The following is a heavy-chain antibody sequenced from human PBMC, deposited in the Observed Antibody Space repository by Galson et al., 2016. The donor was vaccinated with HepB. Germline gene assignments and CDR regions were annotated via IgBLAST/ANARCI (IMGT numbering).Heavy chain of an antibody. CDR1: GFSFSNYA. CDR3: AKVSNGYSDYRRSYYYYYMGV. J-gene: IGHJ6*03. V-gene: IGHV3-23*01. Sequence: SLRLSCAASGFSFSNYAMNWVRQAPGKGLEWVSLISGSGHSTNYADSVKGRFTISRDNSKSTPYLQMNGLRAEDTAVYYCAKVSNGYSDYRRSYYYYYMGVWGKGTAVTVSS. CDR2: ISGSGHST. D-gene: IGHD4-11*01.